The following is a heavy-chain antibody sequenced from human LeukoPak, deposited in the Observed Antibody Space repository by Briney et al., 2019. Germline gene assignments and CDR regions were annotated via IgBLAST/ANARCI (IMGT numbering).Heavy chain of an antibody. CDR3: ARETSQKGAHYMDV. D-gene: IGHD3-16*01. V-gene: IGHV1-18*01. Sequence: TSVKVSCKASGYTFINYGITWVRQAPGQGLEWMGWISPYNGNTKYLQKLQGRVTMTTDTSTSTAYMEVRSLRSDDTAVYYCARETSQKGAHYMDVWGKGTTVTISS. CDR2: ISPYNGNT. CDR1: GYTFINYG. J-gene: IGHJ6*03.